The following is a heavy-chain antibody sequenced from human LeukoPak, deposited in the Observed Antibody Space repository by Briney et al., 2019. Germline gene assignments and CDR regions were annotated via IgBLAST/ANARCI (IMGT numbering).Heavy chain of an antibody. J-gene: IGHJ4*02. V-gene: IGHV4-59*08. CDR2: IYYSGST. CDR3: ARGAVAGPGDY. Sequence: SETLSLTCTVSGGSISSYYWSWIRQPPGKGLEWIGYIYYSGSTNYNPSLKSRVTISVDTSKNQFSLNLSSVTAADTAVYYCARGAVAGPGDYWGQGTLVTVSS. D-gene: IGHD6-19*01. CDR1: GGSISSYY.